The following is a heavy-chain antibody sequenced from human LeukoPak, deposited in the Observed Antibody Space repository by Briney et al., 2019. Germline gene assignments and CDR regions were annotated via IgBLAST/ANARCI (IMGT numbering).Heavy chain of an antibody. V-gene: IGHV3-23*01. J-gene: IGHJ4*02. Sequence: GGSLRLSCAASGFTLSSYAMSWVRQAPGKGLEWVSAISGSGGSTYYADSVKGRFTISRDNSKNTLYLQMNSLRAEDTAVYYCAKDSQTDYDILTGPFDYWGQGTLVTVSS. D-gene: IGHD3-9*01. CDR3: AKDSQTDYDILTGPFDY. CDR1: GFTLSSYA. CDR2: ISGSGGST.